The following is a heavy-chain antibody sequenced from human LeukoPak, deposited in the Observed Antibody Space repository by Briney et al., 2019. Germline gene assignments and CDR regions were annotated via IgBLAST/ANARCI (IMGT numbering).Heavy chain of an antibody. CDR1: GGSISSYY. CDR2: IYATGST. D-gene: IGHD3-10*01. J-gene: IGHJ5*02. CDR3: ARHGSVRSPLGP. Sequence: SETLSLTCTVSGGSISSYYWSWIRQPPGKGLEWIGYIYATGSTNYNPSLKSRVTISVDTSKNQFSLNLRSVNAADTAVYYCARHGSVRSPLGPWGQGTLVTVSS. V-gene: IGHV4-4*09.